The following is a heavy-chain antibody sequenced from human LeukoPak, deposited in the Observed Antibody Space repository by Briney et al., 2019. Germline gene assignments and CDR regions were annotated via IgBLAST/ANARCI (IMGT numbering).Heavy chain of an antibody. D-gene: IGHD1-20*01. CDR3: ARDGFVGSVTAYLDY. J-gene: IGHJ4*01. Sequence: GESLRLSCAASGFTFNNYAMHWVRQAPGKGREWVSRLGYDGRGTNYADSVKGRFTISRDNAKNILYLQMNSLRADDTALYYCARDGFVGSVTAYLDYWGQGTLVTVSS. V-gene: IGHV3-74*01. CDR2: LGYDGRGT. CDR1: GFTFNNYA.